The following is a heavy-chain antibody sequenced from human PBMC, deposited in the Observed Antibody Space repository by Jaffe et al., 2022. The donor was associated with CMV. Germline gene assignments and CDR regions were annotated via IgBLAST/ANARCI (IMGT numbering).Heavy chain of an antibody. V-gene: IGHV3-21*01. Sequence: EVQLVESGGGLVKPGGSLRLSCAASGFTFSSYSMNWVRQAPGKGLEWVSSISSSSSYIYYADSVKGRFTISRDNAKNSLYLQMNSLRAEDTAVYYCARGVTWDTAIIDYWGQGTLVTVSS. D-gene: IGHD5-18*01. J-gene: IGHJ4*02. CDR1: GFTFSSYS. CDR2: ISSSSSYI. CDR3: ARGVTWDTAIIDY.